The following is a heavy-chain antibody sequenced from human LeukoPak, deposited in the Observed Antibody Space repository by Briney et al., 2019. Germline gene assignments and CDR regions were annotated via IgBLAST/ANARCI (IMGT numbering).Heavy chain of an antibody. CDR1: GFTFSNAY. V-gene: IGHV3-23*01. J-gene: IGHJ4*02. CDR2: ISGSGGST. D-gene: IGHD3-22*01. CDR3: VKERHYYDSSGYHRPYYFDY. Sequence: GGSLRLSCAASGFTFSNAYMNWVRQAPGKGLEWVSAISGSGGSTYYADSVKGRFTISRDNSKNTLYLQMNSLRAEDTAVYYCVKERHYYDSSGYHRPYYFDYWGQGTLVTVSS.